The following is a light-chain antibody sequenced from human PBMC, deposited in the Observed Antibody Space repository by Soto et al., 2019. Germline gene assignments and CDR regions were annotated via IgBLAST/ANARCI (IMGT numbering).Light chain of an antibody. CDR3: QQYNDWVT. Sequence: ETVMTQSPATLSVSPGERATLSCRASQSVSANLVWYQQKPGQPPRLLIYGASTRASGTPARFSGSGSGTEFTLTISSLQSEDFALYYCQQYNDWVTFGQGTRLEIK. J-gene: IGKJ5*01. CDR2: GAS. CDR1: QSVSAN. V-gene: IGKV3-15*01.